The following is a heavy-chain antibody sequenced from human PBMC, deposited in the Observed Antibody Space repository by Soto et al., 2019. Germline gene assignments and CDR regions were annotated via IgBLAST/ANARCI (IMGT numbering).Heavy chain of an antibody. V-gene: IGHV5-51*01. J-gene: IGHJ6*02. CDR1: GYSFTSYW. D-gene: IGHD3-3*01. CDR3: ARLGFNYDFLSGYYNVHHYYGIDV. CDR2: IYPGDSDT. Sequence: GESLKISCKGSGYSFTSYWIAWVRQMPGEGLEWMRIIYPGDSDTRYSPSFQGQVTISADKSINSVYLQWSSLKASDTATYYCARLGFNYDFLSGYYNVHHYYGIDVWGQGTTVTVSS.